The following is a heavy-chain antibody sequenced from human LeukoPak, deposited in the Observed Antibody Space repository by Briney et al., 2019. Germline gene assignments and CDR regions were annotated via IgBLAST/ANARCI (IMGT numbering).Heavy chain of an antibody. CDR1: GYTFTDYY. CDR3: ARPFGSGRRDAFAI. V-gene: IGHV1-2*02. J-gene: IGHJ3*02. D-gene: IGHD3-10*01. Sequence: ASVKVSCEASGYTFTDYYMHWVRQAPGQGLEWMGWINPNSGATNSAQKFQGRVSMTRDTSISTAYMELNRLRSDDTAVYYCARPFGSGRRDAFAIWGPGTVVTVSS. CDR2: INPNSGAT.